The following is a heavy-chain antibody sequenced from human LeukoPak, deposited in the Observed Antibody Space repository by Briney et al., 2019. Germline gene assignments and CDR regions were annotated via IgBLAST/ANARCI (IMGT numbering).Heavy chain of an antibody. CDR3: ARGYQTSYYDRSGYLTYFDY. D-gene: IGHD3-22*01. CDR1: GYTFTSYG. V-gene: IGHV1-18*01. CDR2: ISAFNGHT. Sequence: ASVKASCKASGYTFTSYGITWVRQAPGQGLEWMGWISAFNGHTKYAQKFQGRVTMTTDTSTKIAYMDLTSLRFDDTAVYYCARGYQTSYYDRSGYLTYFDYWGQGTLVTVSS. J-gene: IGHJ4*02.